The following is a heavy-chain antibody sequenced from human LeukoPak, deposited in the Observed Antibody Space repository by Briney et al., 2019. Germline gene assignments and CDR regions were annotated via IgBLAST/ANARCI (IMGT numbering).Heavy chain of an antibody. V-gene: IGHV1-2*02. J-gene: IGHJ4*02. CDR1: GYIFTGYY. CDR3: ARVHGFEYTSSSADY. Sequence: ASVKVSCKTSGYIFTGYYMHWVRQAPGQGLEWMGWINPNNGGTNYAQKFQGRVTMTRDTSISTAYMELSRLRSDDTAVFYCARVHGFEYTSSSADYWGQGTLVTVSS. CDR2: INPNNGGT. D-gene: IGHD6-6*01.